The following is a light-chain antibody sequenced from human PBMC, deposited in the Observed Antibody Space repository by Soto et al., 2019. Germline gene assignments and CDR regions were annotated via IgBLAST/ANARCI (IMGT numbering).Light chain of an antibody. J-gene: IGKJ1*01. CDR1: QTISSNY. Sequence: ETVLTQSPGTLSLSPGERATLSCRASQTISSNYLAWYRQTPGQAPRILISGASNRATGITDRFSGSGSGTALILIISRLEPEDLALYYCQQYGSSPWTFGQGTKVEIK. V-gene: IGKV3-20*01. CDR2: GAS. CDR3: QQYGSSPWT.